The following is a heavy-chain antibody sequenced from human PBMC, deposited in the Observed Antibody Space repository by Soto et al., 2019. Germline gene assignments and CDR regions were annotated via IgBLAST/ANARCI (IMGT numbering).Heavy chain of an antibody. CDR3: AKGKSSGWYYFDY. V-gene: IGHV3-23*01. CDR2: ISASGRDT. J-gene: IGHJ4*02. Sequence: GGSLRLSCAASGFTFSNYAMSWVRQAPGKGLEWVSGISASGRDTYYADSVKDRFTISRDNSKNTVYLQVNSLRADDTAIYYCAKGKSSGWYYFDYWGQGTPVTVSS. CDR1: GFTFSNYA. D-gene: IGHD6-19*01.